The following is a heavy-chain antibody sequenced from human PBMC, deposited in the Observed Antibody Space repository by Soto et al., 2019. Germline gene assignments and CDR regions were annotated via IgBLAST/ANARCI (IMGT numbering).Heavy chain of an antibody. CDR2: INPNSGGT. CDR1: GYTFTAYY. J-gene: IGHJ4*02. Sequence: QVQLVQSGPEVKRPWASVKVSCKASGYTFTAYYIHWVRQAPGQGLEWMGWINPNSGGTNFAQIFQGRVTMTRDTSISRVYMELSRLGSDDTAVYHCERGYDTSGYQRLYGYWGQGTLVTVSS. D-gene: IGHD3-22*01. V-gene: IGHV1-2*02. CDR3: ERGYDTSGYQRLYGY.